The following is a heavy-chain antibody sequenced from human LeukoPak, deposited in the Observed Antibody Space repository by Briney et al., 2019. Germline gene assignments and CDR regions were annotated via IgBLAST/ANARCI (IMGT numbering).Heavy chain of an antibody. CDR1: GFTFSGSA. J-gene: IGHJ4*02. V-gene: IGHV3-73*01. CDR2: VRAKTYNYAT. Sequence: GGSPRLSCAASGFTFSGSAMYWVRQASGKGLEWVGHVRAKTYNYATAYAASVEGRFTISRDDSKSTTYLQMNSLKTEDTAMYYCAYGELDYWGLGTLVTVSS. D-gene: IGHD4-17*01. CDR3: AYGELDY.